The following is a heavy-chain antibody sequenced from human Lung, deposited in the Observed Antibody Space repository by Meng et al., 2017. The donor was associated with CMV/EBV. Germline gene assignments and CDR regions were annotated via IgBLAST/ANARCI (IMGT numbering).Heavy chain of an antibody. J-gene: IGHJ4*02. D-gene: IGHD1-26*01. CDR1: GVSISSTIR. V-gene: IGHV4-4*02. CDR2: IDDSGST. CDR3: ARGKQDAWELLAY. Sequence: QLQGSGPGLGMLSGNLSLTFGVSGVSISSTIRWTCVRQPPGKGLEWIGDIDDSGSTNYNPSLNSRIRISLDKSKNHFSLKVNSVTAADTAVYYCARGKQDAWELLAYWGQGALVTVSS.